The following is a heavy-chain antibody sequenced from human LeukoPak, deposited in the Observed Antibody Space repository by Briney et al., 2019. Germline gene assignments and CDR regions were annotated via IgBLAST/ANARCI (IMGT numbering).Heavy chain of an antibody. CDR3: ARGTLWFGELSRWFDP. J-gene: IGHJ5*02. CDR1: GGSISSGSYY. D-gene: IGHD3-10*01. V-gene: IGHV4-61*02. CDR2: IYTSGST. Sequence: SETLSLTCTVSGGSISSGSYYWSWIRQPAGKGLEWIGRIYTSGSTNYNPSLKSRVTISVDTSKNQFSLKLSSVTAADTAVYYCARGTLWFGELSRWFDPWGQGTLVTVSS.